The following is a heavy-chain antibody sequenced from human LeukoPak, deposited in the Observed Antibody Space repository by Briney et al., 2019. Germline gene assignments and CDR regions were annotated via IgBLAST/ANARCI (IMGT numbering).Heavy chain of an antibody. CDR2: INGGNGNT. V-gene: IGHV1-3*01. D-gene: IGHD6-13*01. J-gene: IGHJ6*03. Sequence: VASVKVSCKASGYTFPTFAIHWVRQAPGQRPEWMGWINGGNGNTKYSQKFQGRVTITRDTSAGTAYMELTSLRSEDMAVYYCARGRGTGGSNRDFYFYYYMDVWGNGTTVIVSS. CDR3: ARGRGTGGSNRDFYFYYYMDV. CDR1: GYTFPTFA.